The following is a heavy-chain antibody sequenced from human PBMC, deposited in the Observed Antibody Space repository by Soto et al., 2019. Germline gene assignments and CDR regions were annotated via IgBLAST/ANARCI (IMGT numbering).Heavy chain of an antibody. V-gene: IGHV4-39*07. CDR3: ARGQRFSDWFDP. J-gene: IGHJ5*02. D-gene: IGHD3-3*01. CDR2: VYSSGGT. Sequence: SETLSLTCTVSGGSISSGNYYWSWIRQSPGKGLEWIGRVYSSGGTHYNSSLKSRVTISLDTSKNQFSLRLISVTAADTAVYYCARGQRFSDWFDPWGQGTLVTVSS. CDR1: GGSISSGNYY.